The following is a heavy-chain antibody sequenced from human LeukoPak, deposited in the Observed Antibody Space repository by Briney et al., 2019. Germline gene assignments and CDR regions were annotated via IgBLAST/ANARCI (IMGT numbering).Heavy chain of an antibody. CDR1: GFTVSSNY. J-gene: IGHJ4*02. V-gene: IGHV3-66*01. CDR3: ASCSISCYGGHFDY. Sequence: PGGSLRLSCAASGFTVSSNYMSWVRQAPGKGLEWVSVIYSGGSTYYADSVKGRSTISRDNSKNTLYLQMNSLRAEDTAVYYCASCSISCYGGHFDYWGQGTLVTVSS. D-gene: IGHD2-2*01. CDR2: IYSGGST.